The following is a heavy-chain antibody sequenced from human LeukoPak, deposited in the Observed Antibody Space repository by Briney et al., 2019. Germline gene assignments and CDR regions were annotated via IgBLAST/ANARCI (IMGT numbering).Heavy chain of an antibody. CDR1: GFTFTTYW. CDR3: ARPLLYYYGSETYFWFDL. CDR2: IKPDGSEK. V-gene: IGHV3-7*01. Sequence: GGSLRLSCAASGFTFTTYWMGWVRQGPGKGLERVVSIKPDGSEKYYVNSVKGRFTISRDSAENTVYLQMESLKGEHTAFYYCARPLLYYYGSETYFWFDLWGQGTLVTVSS. D-gene: IGHD3-10*01. J-gene: IGHJ5*02.